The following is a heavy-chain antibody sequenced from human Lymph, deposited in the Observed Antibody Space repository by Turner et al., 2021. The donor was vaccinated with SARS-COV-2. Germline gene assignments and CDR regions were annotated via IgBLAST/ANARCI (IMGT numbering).Heavy chain of an antibody. D-gene: IGHD4-17*01. CDR1: GFTFSTYS. Sequence: EVQLVESGGGLVKPGGSLRLSGAASGFTFSTYSMNWVRQAPWKLLECISSISSSSSYIYYADSVKFRFTISRDDAKNSLYLQMNSLSADDPAVYYCARDSPTTAYYFAALSQGTLVTVSS. CDR2: ISSSSSYI. J-gene: IGHJ4*02. V-gene: IGHV3-21*01. CDR3: ARDSPTTAYYFAA.